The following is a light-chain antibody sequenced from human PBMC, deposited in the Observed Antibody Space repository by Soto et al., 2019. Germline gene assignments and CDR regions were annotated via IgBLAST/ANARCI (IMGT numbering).Light chain of an antibody. CDR2: GAS. Sequence: DIQMTQSPSSLSASVGDRVTITCRPSQNINNFLNWYQQKRGEAPNLLIYGASNLQSGVPSRFSGSGSGAHFTLTISTLQPEDFATYYCQQSFNNPTFGQGTKLEIK. J-gene: IGKJ2*01. CDR1: QNINNF. CDR3: QQSFNNPT. V-gene: IGKV1-39*01.